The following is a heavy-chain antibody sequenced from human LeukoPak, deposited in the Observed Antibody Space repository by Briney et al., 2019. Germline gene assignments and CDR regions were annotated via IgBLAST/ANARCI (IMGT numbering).Heavy chain of an antibody. CDR2: ISSSGSTI. CDR1: GFTFSDYY. Sequence: GGSLRLSCAASGFTFSDYYMSRIRQAPGKGLEWVSYISSSGSTIYYADSVKGRFTISRDNAKNSLYLQMNSLRAEDTAVYYCARSIVGPWGLDAFDIWGQGTMVTVSS. J-gene: IGHJ3*02. CDR3: ARSIVGPWGLDAFDI. D-gene: IGHD1-26*01. V-gene: IGHV3-11*01.